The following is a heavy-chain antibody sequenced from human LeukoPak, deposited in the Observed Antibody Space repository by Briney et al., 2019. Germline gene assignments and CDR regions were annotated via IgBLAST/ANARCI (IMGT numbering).Heavy chain of an antibody. D-gene: IGHD6-19*01. CDR2: TYYRSEWYN. J-gene: IGHJ4*02. Sequence: SQTLSLTWAISGHSVSRDSAAWNWIRHSPSRGLEWLGRTYYRSEWYNDYAVSMKSRISINPDTSKNQFSLQLSSVTPEDTAVYYCVRDRVGWAREPPFDYCGQRTLVTVSS. CDR1: GHSVSRDSAA. V-gene: IGHV6-1*01. CDR3: VRDRVGWAREPPFDY.